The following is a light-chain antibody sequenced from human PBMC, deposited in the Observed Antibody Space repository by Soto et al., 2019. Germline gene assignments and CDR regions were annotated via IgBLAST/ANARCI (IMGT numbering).Light chain of an antibody. CDR2: LGS. Sequence: DIVMTQSPLSLPVTPGEPASISCRSSQSLLHSDGYNYFDWYLQRPGQSPQLVSYLGSNRASGVPDMFSGSGSGTDFTLTISRVEAEDVGVYYCMQALQTPWTFGQGTKVEIK. CDR1: QSLLHSDGYNY. J-gene: IGKJ1*01. V-gene: IGKV2-28*01. CDR3: MQALQTPWT.